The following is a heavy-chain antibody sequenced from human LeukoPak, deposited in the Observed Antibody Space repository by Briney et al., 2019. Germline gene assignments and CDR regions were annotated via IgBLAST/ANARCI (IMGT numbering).Heavy chain of an antibody. CDR3: ARIGYTNGWGNDY. Sequence: PSETLSLTCSVSGGSISGHYWNWIRQPPGQGLEWIGFIYSSGSTNYNPSLKSRLTISVDTPNNHFSLKLTSVTAADTAVYYCARIGYTNGWGNDYWGQGTLVTVSS. CDR1: GGSISGHY. CDR2: IYSSGST. V-gene: IGHV4-59*11. J-gene: IGHJ4*02. D-gene: IGHD2-8*01.